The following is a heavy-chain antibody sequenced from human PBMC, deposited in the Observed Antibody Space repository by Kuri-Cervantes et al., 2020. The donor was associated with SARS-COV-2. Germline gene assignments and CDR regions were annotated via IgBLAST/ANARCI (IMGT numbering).Heavy chain of an antibody. CDR2: ISSSSSYI. V-gene: IGHV3-21*01. J-gene: IGHJ4*02. CDR1: GFTVSSNY. Sequence: GGSLRLSCAASGFTVSSNYMNWVRQAPGKGLEWVSSISSSSSYIYYADSVKGRFTISRDNAKNSLYLQMNSLRAEDTAVYYCARGISYSGYDLDYWGQGTLVTVSS. CDR3: ARGISYSGYDLDY. D-gene: IGHD5-12*01.